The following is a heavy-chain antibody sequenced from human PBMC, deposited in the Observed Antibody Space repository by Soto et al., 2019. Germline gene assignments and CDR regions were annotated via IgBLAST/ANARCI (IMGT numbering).Heavy chain of an antibody. D-gene: IGHD3-10*02. CDR2: IIPIFGSR. Sequence: QVQRVQSGAEVKKPGSSVKVSCKASRDTFSKYAFNWVRQAPGQGLEWMGWIIPIFGSRNYAEKFQGRVTITADESTSTAYMELRSLRFEDTAVYYCARGETYVGVWGQGTTVTVSS. J-gene: IGHJ6*02. CDR1: RDTFSKYA. V-gene: IGHV1-69*01. CDR3: ARGETYVGV.